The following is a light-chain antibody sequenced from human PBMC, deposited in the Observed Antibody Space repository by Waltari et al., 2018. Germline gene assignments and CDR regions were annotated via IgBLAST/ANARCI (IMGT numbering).Light chain of an antibody. CDR1: QSVSIN. V-gene: IGKV3-15*01. CDR3: QQFNDWPRT. CDR2: GAS. J-gene: IGKJ1*01. Sequence: EVVMTQSPATLSVSPGERATLSCRASQSVSINLDWYQQKPGQAPRLLIDGASTRATGVPARFSGSGSVTEFTLTISSLQSEDFAVYYCQQFNDWPRTFGHGTKVEIK.